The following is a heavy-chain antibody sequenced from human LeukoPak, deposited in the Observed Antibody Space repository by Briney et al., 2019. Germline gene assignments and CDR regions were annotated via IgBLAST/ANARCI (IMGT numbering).Heavy chain of an antibody. J-gene: IGHJ4*02. CDR3: ARVGCSGGSCYCDY. CDR1: GVSISNYH. V-gene: IGHV4-59*01. CDR2: IYNSGTT. Sequence: SETLSLTCSVSGVSISNYHWSWFRQPPGKGLEWTGSIYNSGTTNYSPSLKSRITISVDTSKNQFSLKLSSVTAADTAVYYCARVGCSGGSCYCDYWGQGTLVTVSS. D-gene: IGHD2-15*01.